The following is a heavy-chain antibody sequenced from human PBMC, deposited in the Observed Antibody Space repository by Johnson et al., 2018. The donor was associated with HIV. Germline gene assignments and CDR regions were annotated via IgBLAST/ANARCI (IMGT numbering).Heavy chain of an antibody. J-gene: IGHJ3*02. CDR1: GFTFSSYA. V-gene: IGHV3-33*08. D-gene: IGHD3-10*01. Sequence: QVHLVESGGGLVLPGGSLRLSCAASGFTFSSYAMPWVRQAPGKGLEWVAVIWYDGSNNYYADSVKRRFTISKDNSRNTLFLHMNSLRADDTAVYYCAIGRGEFPRHAFDIWGQGTMVTVSS. CDR2: IWYDGSNN. CDR3: AIGRGEFPRHAFDI.